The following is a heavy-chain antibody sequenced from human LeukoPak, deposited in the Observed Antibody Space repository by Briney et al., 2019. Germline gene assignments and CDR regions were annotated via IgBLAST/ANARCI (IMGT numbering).Heavy chain of an antibody. J-gene: IGHJ4*02. CDR2: INWNGGST. V-gene: IGHV3-20*04. CDR3: ARVDYYGSEYYFDY. CDR1: GLTFDDYG. D-gene: IGHD3-10*01. Sequence: GGSLRLSCAASGLTFDDYGMSWVRQAPGKGLEWVSGINWNGGSTGYADSVKGRFTISRDNAKNPLYLRMSSLRAEDTALYYCARVDYYGSEYYFDYWGQGTLVTVSS.